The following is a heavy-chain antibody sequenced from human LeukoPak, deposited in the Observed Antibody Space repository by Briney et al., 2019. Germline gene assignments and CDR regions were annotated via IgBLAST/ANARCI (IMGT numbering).Heavy chain of an antibody. J-gene: IGHJ4*02. CDR1: GFTFSSYA. CDR2: ISGSGGST. V-gene: IGHV3-23*01. Sequence: GGSLRLSWAASGFTFSSYAMSWVRQAPGKGLEWVSAISGSGGSTYYADSVKGRFTISRDNSKNTLYLQMNSLRAEDTAVYYCAKGLHRQWLVPHYFDYWGQGTLVTVSS. D-gene: IGHD6-19*01. CDR3: AKGLHRQWLVPHYFDY.